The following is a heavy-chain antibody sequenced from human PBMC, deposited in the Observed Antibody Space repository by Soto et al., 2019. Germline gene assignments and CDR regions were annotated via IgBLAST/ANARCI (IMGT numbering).Heavy chain of an antibody. CDR3: ARRRSNYSPSDYGMDV. J-gene: IGHJ6*02. V-gene: IGHV5-51*01. CDR1: GYSFTSYW. Sequence: GESLKISCXGSGYSFTSYWIGWVRQMPGKGLEWMGIIYPGDSDTRYSPSFQGQVTISADKSISTAYLQWSSLKASDTAMYYSARRRSNYSPSDYGMDVWGQGTTVTVSS. CDR2: IYPGDSDT. D-gene: IGHD4-4*01.